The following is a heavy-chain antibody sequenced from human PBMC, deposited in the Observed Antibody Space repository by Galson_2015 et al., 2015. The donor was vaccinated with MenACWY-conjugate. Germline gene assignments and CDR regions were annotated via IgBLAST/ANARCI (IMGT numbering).Heavy chain of an antibody. D-gene: IGHD3-3*01. CDR1: GFIFSSYA. Sequence: SLRLSCAASGFIFSSYAMSWVRQAPGKGLEWVSAISGSGGSTYYADSVKGRFTISRDNSKNSLYLQMNSLRTEDTALYYCAKDMGESGYDFLGSYFDYWGQGTLVTVSS. J-gene: IGHJ4*02. CDR2: ISGSGGST. V-gene: IGHV3-23*01. CDR3: AKDMGESGYDFLGSYFDY.